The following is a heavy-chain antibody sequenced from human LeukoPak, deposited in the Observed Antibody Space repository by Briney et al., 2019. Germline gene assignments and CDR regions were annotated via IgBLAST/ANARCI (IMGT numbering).Heavy chain of an antibody. D-gene: IGHD6-13*01. CDR1: GYTFTSYD. CDR2: MSPNSGNT. CDR3: ARGRSIAAAVPGY. Sequence: SVKVSCKASGYTFTSYDINWVRQATGQGLEWMGWMSPNSGNTGYAQKFQGRVTMTRNTSISTAYMELSSLRSEDTAVYYCARGRSIAAAVPGYWGQGTLVTVSS. V-gene: IGHV1-8*01. J-gene: IGHJ4*02.